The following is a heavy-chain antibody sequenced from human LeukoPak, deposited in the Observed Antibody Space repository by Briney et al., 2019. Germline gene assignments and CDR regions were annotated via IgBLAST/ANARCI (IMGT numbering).Heavy chain of an antibody. CDR3: ARGVGRCGGDCYPSEP. J-gene: IGHJ5*02. CDR2: MYNSGST. Sequence: SETLSLTCSVSGDSISSNYWSCLRQPPGEGLEWIWYMYNSGSTNYNPSLKSRVTISVGPSKNPFSLVLSFVTAAETDVYFCARGVGRCGGDCYPSEPWGQGTLVTVSS. V-gene: IGHV4-59*01. D-gene: IGHD2-21*02. CDR1: GDSISSNY.